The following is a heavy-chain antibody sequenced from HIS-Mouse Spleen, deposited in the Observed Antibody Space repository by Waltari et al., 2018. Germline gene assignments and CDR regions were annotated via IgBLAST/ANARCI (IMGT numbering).Heavy chain of an antibody. CDR2: IYHSGST. Sequence: QVQLQESGPGLVKPSETLSLTCPISGYSISSGYSWGWIRQPPGKGLEWIGSIYHSGSTYYNPSLKSRVTISVDTSKNQFSLKLSSVTAADTAVYYCARDPYVAAAYNWFDPWGQGTLVTVSS. D-gene: IGHD6-13*01. J-gene: IGHJ5*02. CDR3: ARDPYVAAAYNWFDP. CDR1: GYSISSGYS. V-gene: IGHV4-38-2*02.